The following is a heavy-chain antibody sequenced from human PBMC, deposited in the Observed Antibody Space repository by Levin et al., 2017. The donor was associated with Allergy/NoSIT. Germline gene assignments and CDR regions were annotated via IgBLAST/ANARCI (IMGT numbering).Heavy chain of an antibody. V-gene: IGHV3-48*02. J-gene: IGHJ4*02. D-gene: IGHD2-15*01. CDR2: ISSSSSTI. CDR3: ARDRASYCSGGSCYSSYFDY. CDR1: GFTFSSYS. Sequence: GGSLRLSCAASGFTFSSYSMNWVRQAPGKGLEWVSYISSSSSTIYYADSVKGRFTISRDNAKNSLYLQMNSLRDEDTAVYYCARDRASYCSGGSCYSSYFDYWGQGTLVTVSS.